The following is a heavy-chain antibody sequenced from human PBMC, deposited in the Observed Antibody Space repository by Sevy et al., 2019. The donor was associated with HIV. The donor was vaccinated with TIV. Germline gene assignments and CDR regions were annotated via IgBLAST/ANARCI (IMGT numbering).Heavy chain of an antibody. J-gene: IGHJ6*02. V-gene: IGHV1-2*06. Sequence: ASVKVSCKASGYTFTGYYMHWVRQAPGQGLEWMGRINPNSGGTNYAQKFQGRVTMTRDTSISTAYMELSRLRSDDTAVYYCAGMVVSFYIVTDYYYGIDVWGQGTTVTVSS. CDR3: AGMVVSFYIVTDYYYGIDV. CDR2: INPNSGGT. D-gene: IGHD2-8*02. CDR1: GYTFTGYY.